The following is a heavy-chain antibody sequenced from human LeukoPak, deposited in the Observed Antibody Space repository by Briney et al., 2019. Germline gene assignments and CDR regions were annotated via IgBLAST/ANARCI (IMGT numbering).Heavy chain of an antibody. V-gene: IGHV3-23*01. D-gene: IGHD4/OR15-4a*01. CDR3: AKSEGDYGGFDY. Sequence: ETLSLTCTVSGGSISSHYWSWIRQPPGKGLEWVSAISGSGGSTYYADSVKGRFTISRDNSKNTLYLQMNSLRAEDTAVYYCAKSEGDYGGFDYWGQGTLVTVSS. CDR1: GGSISSHY. J-gene: IGHJ4*02. CDR2: ISGSGGST.